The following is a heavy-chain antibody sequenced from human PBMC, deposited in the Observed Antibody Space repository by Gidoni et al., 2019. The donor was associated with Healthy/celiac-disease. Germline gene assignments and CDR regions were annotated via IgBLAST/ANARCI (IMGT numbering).Heavy chain of an antibody. D-gene: IGHD6-19*01. CDR2: ISYDGSNK. Sequence: QVQLVESGGGVVQPGRSLRLSCAASGFTFSSYGMHWVRQAPGKGLEGVAVISYDGSNKYYADSVKGRFTISRDNSKNTLYLQMNSLRAEDTAVYYCAKTYSSGWYAYFQHWGQGTLVTVSS. CDR1: GFTFSSYG. V-gene: IGHV3-30*18. CDR3: AKTYSSGWYAYFQH. J-gene: IGHJ1*01.